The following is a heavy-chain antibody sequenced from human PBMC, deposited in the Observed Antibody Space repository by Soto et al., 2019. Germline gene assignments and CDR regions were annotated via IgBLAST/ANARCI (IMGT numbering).Heavy chain of an antibody. D-gene: IGHD3-9*01. Sequence: HPRRSLRLSCAASGFTFNSYSIHWARQAPGKGLEWVEVISYDGSNKYYADSVKGRSTISRDNSKNTLYLQMNSLRAEDTAVYYCARAYFFYWSGYYRDVMAVCGRG. CDR1: GFTFNSYS. V-gene: IGHV3-30*03. CDR3: ARAYFFYWSGYYRDVMAV. J-gene: IGHJ6*02. CDR2: ISYDGSNK.